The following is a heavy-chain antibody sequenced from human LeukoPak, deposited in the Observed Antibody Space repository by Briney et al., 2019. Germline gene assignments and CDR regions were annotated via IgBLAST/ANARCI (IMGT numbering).Heavy chain of an antibody. V-gene: IGHV3-48*02. J-gene: IGHJ4*02. CDR3: ASSGSYRFDY. CDR1: GFTFSSYS. Sequence: GGSLRLSRAASGFTFSSYSMNWVRQAPGKGLEWVSHITASGTAMFYADSVKGRFTISRDNAKNSLYLQMNSLRDEDTAVYYCASSGSYRFDYWGQGTLVTVSS. D-gene: IGHD1-26*01. CDR2: ITASGTAM.